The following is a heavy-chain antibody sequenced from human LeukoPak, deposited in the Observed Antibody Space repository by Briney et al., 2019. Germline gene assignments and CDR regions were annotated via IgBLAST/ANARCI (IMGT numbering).Heavy chain of an antibody. CDR1: GFTFSHYV. J-gene: IGHJ4*02. Sequence: AWALRLSCEASGFTFSHYVMHRLRQAPGKGLSWVAVLSYGGRNEYYADSVNGRFTISRDNSRNTLYLQMNSLRPEDTAVYYCAKEQPPKSSGWLSLFDYWGQGSLVTVSS. V-gene: IGHV3-30*18. CDR2: LSYGGRNE. D-gene: IGHD6-19*01. CDR3: AKEQPPKSSGWLSLFDY.